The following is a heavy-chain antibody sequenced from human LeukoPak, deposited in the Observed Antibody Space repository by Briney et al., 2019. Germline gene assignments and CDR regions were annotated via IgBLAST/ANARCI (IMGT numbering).Heavy chain of an antibody. CDR1: GSSVSRNY. J-gene: IGHJ4*02. CDR3: LRDRRAYYYETGY. D-gene: IGHD3-22*01. V-gene: IGHV3-66*01. Sequence: GGSLRLSCAASGSSVSRNYMNWVRHAPGKGLEWVSVIYSGGETYYADSVKGRFTISRDISKNTLYLQMNSLRVEDTAVYYCLRDRRAYYYETGYWGQGTLVTVSS. CDR2: IYSGGET.